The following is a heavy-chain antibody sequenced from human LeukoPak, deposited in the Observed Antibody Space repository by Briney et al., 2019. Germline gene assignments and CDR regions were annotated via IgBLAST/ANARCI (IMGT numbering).Heavy chain of an antibody. CDR3: ASNYYDTSGYYYFVSECPH. V-gene: IGHV1-2*06. D-gene: IGHD3-22*01. J-gene: IGHJ1*01. Sequence: ASVKVSCKASGYTFTGYFMHWVRQAPGQGLEWMGRINPNSGGTNYAQKFQGRVTMTRDTSISTAYMELNRLRSGDTAVYYCASNYYDTSGYYYFVSECPHWGQGTLVTVSS. CDR1: GYTFTGYF. CDR2: INPNSGGT.